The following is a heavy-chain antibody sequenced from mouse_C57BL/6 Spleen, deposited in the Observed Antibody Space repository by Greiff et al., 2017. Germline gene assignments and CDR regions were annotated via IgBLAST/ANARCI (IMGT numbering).Heavy chain of an antibody. J-gene: IGHJ3*01. D-gene: IGHD1-1*01. CDR2: INPNYGTT. Sequence: VQLKESGPELVKPGASVKISCKASGYSFTDYNMNWVKQSTGKSLEWIGVINPNYGTTSYNQKFKGKATLTVDQSSSTAYMQLNSLTSEDSAVYYCARSLYGSSYGFAYWGQGTLVTVSA. V-gene: IGHV1-39*01. CDR1: GYSFTDYN. CDR3: ARSLYGSSYGFAY.